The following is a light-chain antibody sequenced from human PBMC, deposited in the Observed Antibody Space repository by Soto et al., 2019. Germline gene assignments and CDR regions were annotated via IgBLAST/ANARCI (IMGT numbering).Light chain of an antibody. CDR1: QSVSSH. J-gene: IGKJ1*01. CDR2: DAS. CDR3: QQRSNWPLT. Sequence: EIVLTQSPATLSLFPGERATLSCRASQSVSSHFAWYQQKPGQAPRLLIYDASSRATGIPARFSGSGSGTDFTLTISSLEPEDFAVYYCQQRSNWPLTFGQGTRVEIK. V-gene: IGKV3-11*01.